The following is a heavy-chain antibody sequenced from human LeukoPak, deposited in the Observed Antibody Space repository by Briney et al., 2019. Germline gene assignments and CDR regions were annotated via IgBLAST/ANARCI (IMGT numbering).Heavy chain of an antibody. D-gene: IGHD1-1*01. CDR3: ARDLEPYNWFDP. CDR2: INGYNGNA. Sequence: ASVKVSCKASGYTFTSYGISWVRQAPGQGPEWMGWINGYNGNAKYVQIFQGRVTMTTDTATTTAYMELSSLRSEDTAVYYCARDLEPYNWFDPWGQGTLVTVSS. V-gene: IGHV1-18*01. CDR1: GYTFTSYG. J-gene: IGHJ5*02.